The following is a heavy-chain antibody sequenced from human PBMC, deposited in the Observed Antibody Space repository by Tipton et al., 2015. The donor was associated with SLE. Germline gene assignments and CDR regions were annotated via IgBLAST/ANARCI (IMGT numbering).Heavy chain of an antibody. Sequence: TLSLTCTVSGGSIGNNQWSWIRQPAGRGRGWVGRGYNSGTSRYNPPPKSRVVVAMDASKNQVSLKLRSVTAADTAVYYCARDLGSLWSRYGLDIWGQGTTVTVSS. CDR1: GGSIGNNQ. J-gene: IGHJ6*02. V-gene: IGHV4-4*07. CDR3: ARDLGSLWSRYGLDI. D-gene: IGHD2-21*01. CDR2: GYNSGTS.